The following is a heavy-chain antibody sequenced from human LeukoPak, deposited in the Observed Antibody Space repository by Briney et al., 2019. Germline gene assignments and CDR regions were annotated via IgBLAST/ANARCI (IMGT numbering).Heavy chain of an antibody. J-gene: IGHJ4*02. CDR1: GFTFSSYS. V-gene: IGHV3-21*01. Sequence: PGGSLRLSCAASGFTFSSYSMNRVRQAPGKGLEWVSSISSSSSYIYYADSVKGRFTISRDNAKNSLYLQMNSLRAEDTAVYYCARDLPAAGTIDYWGQGTLVTVSS. CDR2: ISSSSSYI. CDR3: ARDLPAAGTIDY. D-gene: IGHD6-13*01.